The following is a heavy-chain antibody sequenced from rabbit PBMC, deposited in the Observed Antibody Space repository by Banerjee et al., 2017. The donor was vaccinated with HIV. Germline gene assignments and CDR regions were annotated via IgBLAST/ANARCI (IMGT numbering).Heavy chain of an antibody. CDR3: ARMGYYIYGGTDYAYANL. V-gene: IGHV1S45*01. CDR1: GFTISSGYD. D-gene: IGHD6-1*01. J-gene: IGHJ4*01. CDR2: IYTDISGST. Sequence: QEQLVESGGGLVTPGASLTLTCTASGFTISSGYDMCWVRQAPGKGLEWIACIYTDISGSTDYASWAKGRFTISKTSSTTVTLQMTSLTAADTATYFCARMGYYIYGGTDYAYANLWGQGTLVTVS.